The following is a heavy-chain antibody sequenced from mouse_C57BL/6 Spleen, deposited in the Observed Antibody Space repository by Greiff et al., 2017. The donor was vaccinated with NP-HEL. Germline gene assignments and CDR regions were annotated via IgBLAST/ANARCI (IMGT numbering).Heavy chain of an antibody. V-gene: IGHV1-82*01. CDR3: ARSTTVVAPGAMDY. CDR1: GSAFSSSW. D-gene: IGHD1-1*01. J-gene: IGHJ4*01. Sequence: VQLQQSGPELVKPGASVKISCKASGSAFSSSWMNWVKQRPGRGLEWIGRIYPGDGDTNYNGQFKGKATLTADKSSSTAYMQLISLPSEDSAVYFGARSTTVVAPGAMDYWGQGTSVTVSA. CDR2: IYPGDGDT.